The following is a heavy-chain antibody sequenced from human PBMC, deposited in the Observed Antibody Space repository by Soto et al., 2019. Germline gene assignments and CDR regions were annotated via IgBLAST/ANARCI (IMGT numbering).Heavy chain of an antibody. V-gene: IGHV4-39*02. CDR1: GGSISSSSYY. CDR2: IYYSGST. Sequence: SETLSLTCTVSGGSISSSSYYWGWIRQPPGKGLEWIGSIYYSGSTYYNPSLKSRVTISVDTSKNQFSLKLSSVTAADTAVYYCAKDGYSEKYDYWGQGTLVTVSS. D-gene: IGHD5-18*01. J-gene: IGHJ4*02. CDR3: AKDGYSEKYDY.